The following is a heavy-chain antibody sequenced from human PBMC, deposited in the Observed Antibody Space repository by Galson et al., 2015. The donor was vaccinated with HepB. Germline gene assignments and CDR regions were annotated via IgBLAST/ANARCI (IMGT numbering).Heavy chain of an antibody. Sequence: SVKVSCKASGYNFLSYDIHWVRQAPGQGLEWMGWINAGNGNRKYSQELQGRVTITTDTSASTAYMELSSLKSEDTAVYYCVRGYYHFDYWGQGTLVTVSS. CDR2: INAGNGNR. V-gene: IGHV1-3*01. CDR3: VRGYYHFDY. CDR1: GYNFLSYD. J-gene: IGHJ4*02. D-gene: IGHD3-22*01.